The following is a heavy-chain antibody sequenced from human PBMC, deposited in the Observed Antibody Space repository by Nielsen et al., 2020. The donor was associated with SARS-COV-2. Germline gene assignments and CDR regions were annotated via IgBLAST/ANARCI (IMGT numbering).Heavy chain of an antibody. CDR2: IWYDGSIK. Sequence: GGSLRLSCEASGFTFSRYGMHWVRQAPGKGLEWVAVIWYDGSIKYYADSVKGRFTISRDNSKNTLHLQMNSLKDEDTAIYYCARDRSDGSGSCYPDYWGQGTQVTVSS. J-gene: IGHJ4*02. CDR1: GFTFSRYG. D-gene: IGHD3-10*01. CDR3: ARDRSDGSGSCYPDY. V-gene: IGHV3-33*01.